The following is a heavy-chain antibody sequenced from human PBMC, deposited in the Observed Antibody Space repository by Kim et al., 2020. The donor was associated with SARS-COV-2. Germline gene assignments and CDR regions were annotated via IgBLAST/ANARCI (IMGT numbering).Heavy chain of an antibody. J-gene: IGHJ3*02. D-gene: IGHD6-19*01. V-gene: IGHV4-30-4*01. CDR1: GGSISSGDYY. CDR2: IYYSGST. CDR3: ARDLGSAVAEFPIDAFDI. Sequence: SETLSLTCTVSGGSISSGDYYWSWIRQPPGKGLEWIGYIYYSGSTYYNPSLKSRVTISVDTSKNQFSLKLSSVTAADTAVYYCARDLGSAVAEFPIDAFDIWGQGTMVTVSS.